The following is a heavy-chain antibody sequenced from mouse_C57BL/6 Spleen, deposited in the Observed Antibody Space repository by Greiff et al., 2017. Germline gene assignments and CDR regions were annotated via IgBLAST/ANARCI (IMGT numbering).Heavy chain of an antibody. Sequence: EVQLQQSGAELVRPGASVKLSCTASGFNIKDYYMHWVKQRPEQGLEWIGRLDPEDGDTESAPKFQGKATMTADTSSNTAYLQLSSLTSEDTAVHYCTIDLLLRYWGQGTTLTVSS. J-gene: IGHJ2*01. CDR2: LDPEDGDT. D-gene: IGHD1-1*01. CDR1: GFNIKDYY. V-gene: IGHV14-1*01. CDR3: TIDLLLRY.